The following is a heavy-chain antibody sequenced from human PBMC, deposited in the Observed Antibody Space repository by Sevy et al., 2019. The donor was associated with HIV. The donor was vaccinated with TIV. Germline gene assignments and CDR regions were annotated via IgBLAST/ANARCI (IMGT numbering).Heavy chain of an antibody. V-gene: IGHV3-23*01. J-gene: IGHJ4*02. CDR3: AKFAGDFPHFDF. CDR2: ISDTGTGT. CDR1: GFTFSTYS. Sequence: GGSLRLSCAASGFTFSTYSMTWVRQAPRKGLEWVSAISDTGTGTYYTDSVEGRFTISRDNSKSTRFLHMNSLRAEDTALYYCAKFAGDFPHFDFWGLGTLVTVSS. D-gene: IGHD7-27*01.